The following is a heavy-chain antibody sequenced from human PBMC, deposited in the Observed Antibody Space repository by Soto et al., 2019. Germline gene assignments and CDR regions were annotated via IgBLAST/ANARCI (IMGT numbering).Heavy chain of an antibody. V-gene: IGHV4-39*01. CDR3: ARHFGSWQPYNWFDP. Sequence: SETLSLTCTVSGGSISSSSYYWGWIRQPPGKGLEWIGSIYYSGSTYYNPSLKSRVTISVDTSKNQFSLKLSSVTAADTAVYYCARHFGSWQPYNWFDPWGQGTLVTVSS. J-gene: IGHJ5*02. CDR1: GGSISSSSYY. D-gene: IGHD3-10*01. CDR2: IYYSGST.